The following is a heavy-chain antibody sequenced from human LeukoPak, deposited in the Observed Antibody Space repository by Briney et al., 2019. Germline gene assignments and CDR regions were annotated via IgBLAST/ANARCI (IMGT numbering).Heavy chain of an antibody. D-gene: IGHD3-10*01. V-gene: IGHV3-23*01. Sequence: PGGSLRLSCAASGFTFSSYGIHWVRQAPGKVLEWVSAISGSGGSTYYADSVKGRFTISRDNSKNTLYLQMNSLRVEDTAVYYCVRYVLYYYGAERLFWFDPWGQGTLVTVSS. CDR1: GFTFSSYG. CDR2: ISGSGGST. J-gene: IGHJ5*02. CDR3: VRYVLYYYGAERLFWFDP.